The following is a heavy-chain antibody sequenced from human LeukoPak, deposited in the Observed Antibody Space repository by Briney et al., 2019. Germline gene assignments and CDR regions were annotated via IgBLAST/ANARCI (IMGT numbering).Heavy chain of an antibody. J-gene: IGHJ4*02. D-gene: IGHD6-13*01. Sequence: ASVKVSCKASGYTYTSYALNWVRQAPGQGLEWMGWINTNTGNPTYAQGFTERFVFSLDTSVSTAYLQISSLKAEDTAVYYCAREVSWVTVDYWGQGTLVTVSS. V-gene: IGHV7-4-1*02. CDR2: INTNTGNP. CDR1: GYTYTSYA. CDR3: AREVSWVTVDY.